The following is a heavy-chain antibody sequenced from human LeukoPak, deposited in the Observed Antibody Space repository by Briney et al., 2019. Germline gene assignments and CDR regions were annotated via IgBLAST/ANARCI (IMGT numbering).Heavy chain of an antibody. CDR2: ISSSSNNI. CDR3: ARGYQRPDY. Sequence: GGSLRVSCAASGFTFNTYTMNWVRQAPGKGLEWVSSISSSSNNINYAHTVKGRFTISRDNAMNSVHLQMNSLRVEDTAVYYCARGYQRPDYWGQGTLMTVYS. V-gene: IGHV3-21*01. J-gene: IGHJ4*02. CDR1: GFTFNTYT. D-gene: IGHD2-2*01.